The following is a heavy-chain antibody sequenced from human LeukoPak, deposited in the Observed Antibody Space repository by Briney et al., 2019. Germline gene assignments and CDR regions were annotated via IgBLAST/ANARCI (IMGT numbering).Heavy chain of an antibody. J-gene: IGHJ6*02. Sequence: PGGSLRLSCAASGFTFSSYAMSWVRQAPGKGLEWVSAISGSGGSTYYADSVKGRFTISRDNSKNTLYLQMNSLRAEDTAVYYCAKEKETYYYGSGSYFPSYYYYGMDVWGQGTTVTVSS. CDR3: AKEKETYYYGSGSYFPSYYYYGMDV. CDR1: GFTFSSYA. D-gene: IGHD3-10*01. CDR2: ISGSGGST. V-gene: IGHV3-23*01.